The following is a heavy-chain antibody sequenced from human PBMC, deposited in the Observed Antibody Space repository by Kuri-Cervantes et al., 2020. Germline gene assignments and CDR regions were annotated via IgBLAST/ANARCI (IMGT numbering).Heavy chain of an antibody. J-gene: IGHJ5*02. CDR3: ARHCEDGYYYDSRNNWFDP. Sequence: ASVKVSCKASGYTFTGYYMHWVRQAPGQGLEWMGWINPNSGGTNYAQKFQGRVTMTRDTSISTAYMELSRLRSDDTAVYYCARHCEDGYYYDSRNNWFDPWGQGTLVTVSS. CDR1: GYTFTGYY. CDR2: INPNSGGT. V-gene: IGHV1-2*02. D-gene: IGHD3-22*01.